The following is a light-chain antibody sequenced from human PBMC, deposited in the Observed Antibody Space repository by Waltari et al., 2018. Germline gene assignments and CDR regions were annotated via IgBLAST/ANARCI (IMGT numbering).Light chain of an antibody. CDR3: SSYAGSNSLHVI. CDR2: EVN. V-gene: IGLV2-8*01. J-gene: IGLJ2*01. CDR1: SIDTVHHNC. Sequence: QSALTQPPSASGPPGQSVTISCTETSIDTVHHNCVSWYQQHPDKTPKLVIYEVNKRPSGVPDRFSGSKSGNTASLTVSGLQTEDEADYYCSSYAGSNSLHVIFGGGTKLTVL.